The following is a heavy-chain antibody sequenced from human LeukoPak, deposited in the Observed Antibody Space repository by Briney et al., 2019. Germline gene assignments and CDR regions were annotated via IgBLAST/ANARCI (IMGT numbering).Heavy chain of an antibody. V-gene: IGHV5-51*01. J-gene: IGHJ4*02. CDR2: MYPGGSDI. CDR1: GYSFSNYY. Sequence: GESLKISCKGSGYSFSNYYIDWVRQMPGKGLEWMGVMYPGGSDIRYSPSFQGQVTISDDKSIDTAYLQWSSLKTSDSAMYYCASRTGSYYPFDSWGQGTLVTVSS. D-gene: IGHD1-26*01. CDR3: ASRTGSYYPFDS.